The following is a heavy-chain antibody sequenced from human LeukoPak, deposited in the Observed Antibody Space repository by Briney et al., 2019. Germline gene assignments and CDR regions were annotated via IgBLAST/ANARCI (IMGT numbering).Heavy chain of an antibody. CDR2: IYHSGST. CDR3: ARGSPYCSGGSCYLYYFDY. CDR1: GGSFSGYY. Sequence: ASETLSLTCAVYGGSFSGYYWSWIRQPPGKGLEWIGEIYHSGSTNYKPSLRSRVTISVDTSKNQFSLKLSSVTATDTAVYYCARGSPYCSGGSCYLYYFDYWGQGTLVTVSS. J-gene: IGHJ4*02. V-gene: IGHV4-34*01. D-gene: IGHD2-15*01.